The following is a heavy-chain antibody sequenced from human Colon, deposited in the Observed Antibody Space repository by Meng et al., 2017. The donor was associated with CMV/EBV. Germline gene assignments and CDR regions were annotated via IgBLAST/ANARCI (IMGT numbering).Heavy chain of an antibody. J-gene: IGHJ4*02. CDR1: GFTFSNYY. CDR3: ARVAASYGDY. Sequence: QVQLEESGGXLVMPGGAXRISCAASGFTFSNYYMTWIRQAPGKGLEWVSYISSSSSYINYADSVKGRFTISRDNAKNSLYLQMNSLRAEDTAVYYCARVAASYGDYWGQGTLVTVSS. D-gene: IGHD5-18*01. V-gene: IGHV3-11*05. CDR2: ISSSSSYI.